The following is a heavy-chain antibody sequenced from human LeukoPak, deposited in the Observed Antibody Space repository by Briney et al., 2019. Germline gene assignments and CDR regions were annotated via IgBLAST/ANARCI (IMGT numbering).Heavy chain of an antibody. CDR2: IWYDGSNI. Sequence: PGGSLRLSCAASGFTFRSYGMHWVRQAPGKGLEWLAVIWYDGSNIYYADSVKGRFAISRDNSKNTLYLLLNSLRAEDTAVYYCARARDNYGISSFSALDYWGQGTLVTVSS. CDR3: ARARDNYGISSFSALDY. J-gene: IGHJ4*02. D-gene: IGHD3-22*01. V-gene: IGHV3-33*01. CDR1: GFTFRSYG.